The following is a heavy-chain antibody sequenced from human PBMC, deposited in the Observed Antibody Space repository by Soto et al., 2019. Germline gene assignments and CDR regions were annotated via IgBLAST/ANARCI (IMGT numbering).Heavy chain of an antibody. CDR1: GFTFNNYA. CDR2: TSYDEKNK. V-gene: IGHV3-30*04. Sequence: QVQLVESGGGVVQPGRSLRLSCAASGFTFNNYAMHWVRQAPGKGLEWVAVTSYDEKNKYHTDSVKGRFTISRDNSKNTLYLQMNSLRTEDTAVYYCARAYSSGWSLPFDYCGQGTLVAVSS. J-gene: IGHJ4*02. CDR3: ARAYSSGWSLPFDY. D-gene: IGHD6-19*01.